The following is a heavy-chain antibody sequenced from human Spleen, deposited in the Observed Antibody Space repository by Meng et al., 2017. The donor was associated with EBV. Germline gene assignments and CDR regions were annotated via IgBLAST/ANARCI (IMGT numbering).Heavy chain of an antibody. D-gene: IGHD6-6*01. CDR3: ARDRGAQYSGWFDP. J-gene: IGHJ5*02. CDR2: IYHSGST. Sequence: QVQLQASGPGLVKASETLSLTCAVSGDSISSSNWWSWVRQPPGKGLEWIGEIYHSGSTNYNPSLKSRVTISIDKSENQFSLKLTSVTAADTALYYCARDRGAQYSGWFDPWGPGTLVTVSS. CDR1: GDSISSSNW. V-gene: IGHV4-4*02.